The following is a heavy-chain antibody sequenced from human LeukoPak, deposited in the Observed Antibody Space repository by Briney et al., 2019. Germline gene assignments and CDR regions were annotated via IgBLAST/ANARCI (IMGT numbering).Heavy chain of an antibody. CDR3: AGDYTGSGSYSARYYYYGMDV. D-gene: IGHD3-10*01. V-gene: IGHV6-1*01. CDR2: TYYRSKWYN. J-gene: IGHJ6*02. Sequence: SQTLSLTCAISEDSVSSNSAAWNWIRQSPSRGLEWLGRTYYRSKWYNDYAVSVKSRITINPDTSKNQFSLQLNSVTPEDTAVYYCAGDYTGSGSYSARYYYYGMDVWGQGTTVTVSS. CDR1: EDSVSSNSAA.